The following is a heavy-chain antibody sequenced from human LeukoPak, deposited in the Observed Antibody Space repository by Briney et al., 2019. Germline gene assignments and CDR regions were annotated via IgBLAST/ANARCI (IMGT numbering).Heavy chain of an antibody. Sequence: GGSLRLSCAASGFTFDDYAMHWVRQAPGKGLEWVSGISWNSGSIGYADSVKGRFTISRDNAKNSLYLQMNSLRAEDTAVYYCAKGGSSYYYFYYMDVWGKGTTVTVSS. J-gene: IGHJ6*03. D-gene: IGHD3-16*01. CDR3: AKGGSSYYYFYYMDV. CDR2: ISWNSGSI. V-gene: IGHV3-9*01. CDR1: GFTFDDYA.